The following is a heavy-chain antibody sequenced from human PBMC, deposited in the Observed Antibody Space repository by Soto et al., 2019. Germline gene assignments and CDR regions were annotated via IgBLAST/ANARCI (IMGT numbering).Heavy chain of an antibody. J-gene: IGHJ4*02. V-gene: IGHV4-39*01. CDR2: IFYSGST. Sequence: QLQLQESGPGLVKPSETLSLTCTVSGDSLSSSRYYWGWIRQPPGKGLEWIGSIFYSGSTYYNPSLKSRVTISVDTSKNQFSLKLSSVTAADTAVYYCASWNWCMGVDYWGQGTLVTVSS. D-gene: IGHD2-8*01. CDR3: ASWNWCMGVDY. CDR1: GDSLSSSRYY.